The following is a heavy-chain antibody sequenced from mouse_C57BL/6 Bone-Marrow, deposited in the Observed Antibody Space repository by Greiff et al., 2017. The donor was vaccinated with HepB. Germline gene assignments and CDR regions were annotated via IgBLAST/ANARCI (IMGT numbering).Heavy chain of an antibody. CDR3: ARLSPAYYFDY. CDR1: GFTFSDYG. Sequence: DVKLVESGGGLVQPGGSLKLSCAASGFTFSDYGMAWVRQAPRKGPEWVAFISNLAYSIYYADTVTGRFTISRENAKNTLYLEMSSLRSEDTAMYYCARLSPAYYFDYWGQGTTLTVSS. CDR2: ISNLAYSI. J-gene: IGHJ2*01. V-gene: IGHV5-15*01.